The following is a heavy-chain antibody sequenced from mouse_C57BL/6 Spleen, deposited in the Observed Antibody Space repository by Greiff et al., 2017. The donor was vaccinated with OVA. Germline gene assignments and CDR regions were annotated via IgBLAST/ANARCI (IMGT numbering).Heavy chain of an antibody. J-gene: IGHJ2*01. CDR1: GYTFTSYW. CDR3: AGGSSYDYFDY. Sequence: VQLQQPGAELVRPGSSVKLSCKASGYTFTSYWMHWVKQRPIQGLEWIGNIDPSDSETHYNQKFKDKATLTVDKSSSTAYMQLSSLTSEDSAVYYCAGGSSYDYFDYWGQGTTLTVSS. CDR2: IDPSDSET. V-gene: IGHV1-52*01. D-gene: IGHD1-1*01.